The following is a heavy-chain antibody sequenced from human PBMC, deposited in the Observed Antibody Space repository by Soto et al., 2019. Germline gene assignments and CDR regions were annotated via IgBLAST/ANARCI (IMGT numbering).Heavy chain of an antibody. CDR2: IYTSGST. V-gene: IGHV4-4*07. J-gene: IGHJ6*02. D-gene: IGHD6-19*01. CDR3: ARDVQQWLENYYYYYAMDV. CDR1: GGSIISYY. Sequence: SETLSLTCTVSGGSIISYYWNWIRQTAGKGLEWIGRIYTSGSTNYNPSLKSRVTMSVDTSKNQFSLKLKSVTAADTAVYYCARDVQQWLENYYYYYAMDVWGQGTTVTVSS.